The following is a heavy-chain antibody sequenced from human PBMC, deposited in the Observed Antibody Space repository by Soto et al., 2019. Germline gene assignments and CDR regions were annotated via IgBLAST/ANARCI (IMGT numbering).Heavy chain of an antibody. CDR1: GFTFSDYA. CDR2: VSHDGRNT. Sequence: VQLVESGGGVVQPGRSLRLSCAASGFTFSDYAMHWVRQAPGKGLEWVAVVSHDGRNTHYADSVKGRFTISRDSSKNMVSLVMTSLRSEDTAVYYCARGGRQWLVTSDFNYWGQGALVTVSS. CDR3: ARGGRQWLVTSDFNY. J-gene: IGHJ4*02. D-gene: IGHD6-19*01. V-gene: IGHV3-30*03.